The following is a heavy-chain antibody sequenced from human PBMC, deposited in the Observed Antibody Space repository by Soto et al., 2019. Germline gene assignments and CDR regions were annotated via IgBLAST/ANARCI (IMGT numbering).Heavy chain of an antibody. V-gene: IGHV1-18*01. CDR2: ISAYNGNT. CDR1: GYTFTSYG. CDR3: ARVYYYFWSGYLGYYYYYMDV. D-gene: IGHD3-3*01. J-gene: IGHJ6*03. Sequence: ASVKVSCKASGYTFTSYGISWVRQAPGQGLEWMGWISAYNGNTNYAQKLQGRVTMTTDTSTSTAYMELRSLRSDDTAVYYCARVYYYFWSGYLGYYYYYMDVWGKGTTVTVSS.